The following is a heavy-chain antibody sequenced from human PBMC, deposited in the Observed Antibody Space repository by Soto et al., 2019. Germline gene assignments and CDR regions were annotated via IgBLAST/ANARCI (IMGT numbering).Heavy chain of an antibody. CDR1: ANNFTYYG. Sequence: ASVKVSCCYSANNFTYYGMNSVGQTPRQGREWLGWISGYNANTRDDQKFQDRVIMTADTSSTTSYLEMRSLTSDDSGTYCCAATGGHYFGLDVWGQGTTVTVSS. CDR2: ISGYNANT. D-gene: IGHD2-8*02. CDR3: AATGGHYFGLDV. V-gene: IGHV1-18*01. J-gene: IGHJ6*02.